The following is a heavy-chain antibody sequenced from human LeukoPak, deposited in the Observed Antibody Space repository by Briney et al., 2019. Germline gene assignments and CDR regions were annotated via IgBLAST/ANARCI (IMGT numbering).Heavy chain of an antibody. V-gene: IGHV3-30-3*01. Sequence: GGSLRLSCAASGFTFSSYAMHWVRQAPGKGLEWVAVISYDGSNKYYADSVKGRFTISRDNSKNTLYLQMNSLRAEDTAVYYCARDFRIVGATTFDYWGQGTLVTVSS. CDR1: GFTFSSYA. D-gene: IGHD1-26*01. CDR2: ISYDGSNK. CDR3: ARDFRIVGATTFDY. J-gene: IGHJ4*02.